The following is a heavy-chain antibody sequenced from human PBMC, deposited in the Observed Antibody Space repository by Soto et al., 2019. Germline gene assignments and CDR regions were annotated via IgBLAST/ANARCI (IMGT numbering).Heavy chain of an antibody. Sequence: ASVKVSCKASGYTFNTFGISWVRQAPGQGPEWMGWISGDNGKRNYAHKLQGRITMTTDPSTSTAYMELSSLRSEDTAVYYCAALLRDSSGYYYVGNAFDIWGQGTMVTVSS. V-gene: IGHV1-18*01. D-gene: IGHD3-22*01. CDR3: AALLRDSSGYYYVGNAFDI. J-gene: IGHJ3*02. CDR2: ISGDNGKR. CDR1: GYTFNTFG.